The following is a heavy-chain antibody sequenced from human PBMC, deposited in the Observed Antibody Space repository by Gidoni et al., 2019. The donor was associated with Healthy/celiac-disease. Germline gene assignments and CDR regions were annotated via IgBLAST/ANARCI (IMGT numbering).Heavy chain of an antibody. CDR1: VFTFSSYS. D-gene: IGHD3-16*02. Sequence: EVQLVAPGGGLVKPGGSLRLSCAASVFTFSSYSMIWVRQAPGKGLEWGSSISSSSSYIYYADSVKGRFTISRDNAKNSLYLQMNSLRAEDTAVYYCAREYDYVWGSYRYTAGLDYFDYWGQGTLVTVSS. CDR2: ISSSSSYI. J-gene: IGHJ4*02. CDR3: AREYDYVWGSYRYTAGLDYFDY. V-gene: IGHV3-21*01.